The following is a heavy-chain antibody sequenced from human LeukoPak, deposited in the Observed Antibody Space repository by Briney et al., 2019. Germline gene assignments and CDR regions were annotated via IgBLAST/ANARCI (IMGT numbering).Heavy chain of an antibody. CDR1: GYTFTSYG. J-gene: IGHJ6*02. V-gene: IGHV1-18*01. D-gene: IGHD6-13*01. Sequence: GASVKVSCKASGYTFTSYGISWVRQAPGQGLEWMGWISAYNGNTNYAQKLQGRVTMTTDTSTSTAYMELRSLRSDDTAVYYCARAPVAPWYIAAAGVYYCYGMDVWGQGTTVTVSS. CDR3: ARAPVAPWYIAAAGVYYCYGMDV. CDR2: ISAYNGNT.